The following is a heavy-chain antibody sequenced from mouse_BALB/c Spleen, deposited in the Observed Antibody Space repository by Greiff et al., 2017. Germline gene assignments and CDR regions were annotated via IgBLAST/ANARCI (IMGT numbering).Heavy chain of an antibody. D-gene: IGHD3-3*01. V-gene: IGHV5-17*02. J-gene: IGHJ4*01. CDR3: ARGLRAMDY. Sequence: EVQRVESGGGLVQPGGSRKLSCAASGFTFSSFGMHWVRQAPEKGLEWVAYISSGSSTIYYADTVKGRFTISRDNPKNTLFLQMTSLRSEDTAMYYCARGLRAMDYWGQGTSVTVSS. CDR1: GFTFSSFG. CDR2: ISSGSSTI.